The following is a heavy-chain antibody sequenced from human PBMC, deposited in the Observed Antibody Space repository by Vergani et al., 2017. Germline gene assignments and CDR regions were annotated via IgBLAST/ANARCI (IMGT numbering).Heavy chain of an antibody. J-gene: IGHJ4*02. D-gene: IGHD3-10*01. CDR3: AXVQYGSGGQPYFDY. CDR2: ISYDGSNK. Sequence: QVQLVESGGGVVQPGRSLRLSCAASGFTFSSYAMHWVRQAPGKGLEWVAVISYDGSNKYYADSVKGRFTISRDNSKNTLYLQMNSLRAEDTAVYYCAXVQYGSGGQPYFDYWGQGTLVTVSS. CDR1: GFTFSSYA. V-gene: IGHV3-30-3*01.